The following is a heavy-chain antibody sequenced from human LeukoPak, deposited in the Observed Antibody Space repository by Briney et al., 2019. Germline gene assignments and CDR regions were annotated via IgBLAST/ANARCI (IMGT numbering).Heavy chain of an antibody. Sequence: GASVKVSCKVSGYTLTELSMHWVRQAPGKGLEWMGGFDPEDGETIYAQKFQGRVTMTEDTSTDTAYKELSSLRSEDTAVYYCATDSTVQYYYDSSGYLYWGQGTLVTVSS. CDR1: GYTLTELS. J-gene: IGHJ4*02. D-gene: IGHD3-22*01. CDR3: ATDSTVQYYYDSSGYLY. CDR2: FDPEDGET. V-gene: IGHV1-24*01.